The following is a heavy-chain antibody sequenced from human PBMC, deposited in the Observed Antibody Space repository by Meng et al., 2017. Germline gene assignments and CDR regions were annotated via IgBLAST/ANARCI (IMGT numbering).Heavy chain of an antibody. V-gene: IGHV4-28*03. CDR3: ARDGARDSSGYGIDY. Sequence: LRLSCAVSGYSISSSNWWGWIREPPGKGLEWIGYIYYSGSIYYNPSLKSRVTMSVDTSKNQFSLKLSSVTAVDTAVYYCARDGARDSSGYGIDYWGQGTLVTVSS. D-gene: IGHD3-22*01. CDR1: GYSISSSNW. CDR2: IYYSGSI. J-gene: IGHJ4*02.